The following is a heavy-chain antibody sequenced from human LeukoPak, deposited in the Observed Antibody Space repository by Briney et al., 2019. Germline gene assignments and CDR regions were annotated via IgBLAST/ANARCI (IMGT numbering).Heavy chain of an antibody. CDR3: ARDRDYIVVVPAATSFDP. V-gene: IGHV1-2*02. CDR2: INPNSGGT. Sequence: ASVKVSCKASGYTFTGYYMHWVRQAPGQGLEWMGWINPNSGGTNYAQKFQGRVTMTRDTSISTAYMELSRLGSDDTAVYYCARDRDYIVVVPAATSFDPWGQGTLVTVSS. D-gene: IGHD2-2*01. J-gene: IGHJ5*02. CDR1: GYTFTGYY.